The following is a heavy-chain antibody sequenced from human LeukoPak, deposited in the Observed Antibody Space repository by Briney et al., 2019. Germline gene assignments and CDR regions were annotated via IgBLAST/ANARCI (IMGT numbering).Heavy chain of an antibody. J-gene: IGHJ5*02. CDR3: ARAPLWFGEFGFDP. Sequence: ASVKVSCKASGYTFTGYYMHWVRQAPGQGLEWMGWINPNSGGTNYAQKFQGRVTMTRDTSISTAYMELSRLRSDDTAVYYCARAPLWFGEFGFDPWSQGTLVTVSS. V-gene: IGHV1-2*02. CDR2: INPNSGGT. D-gene: IGHD3-10*01. CDR1: GYTFTGYY.